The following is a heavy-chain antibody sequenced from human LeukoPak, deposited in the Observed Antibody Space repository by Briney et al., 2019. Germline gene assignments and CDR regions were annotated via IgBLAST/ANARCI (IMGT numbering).Heavy chain of an antibody. D-gene: IGHD3-22*01. CDR1: GFTFSIDW. CDR3: AREARFTMIVVVQFAD. V-gene: IGHV3-7*01. CDR2: IKQDGSEK. J-gene: IGHJ4*02. Sequence: VGSLRLSCAASGFTFSIDWMSAVRQASGKGLEWVSNIKQDGSEKYYVDSAKGRFTISRDNAKTTLSMQMNSLIAEDRPGYNGAREARFTMIVVVQFADWSQGTLVTVSS.